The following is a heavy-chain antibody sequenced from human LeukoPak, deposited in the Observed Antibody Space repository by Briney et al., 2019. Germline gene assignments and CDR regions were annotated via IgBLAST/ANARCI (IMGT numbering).Heavy chain of an antibody. V-gene: IGHV3-7*01. D-gene: IGHD3-22*01. CDR2: IKQDGSEK. J-gene: IGHJ4*02. CDR1: GFTFSSYW. CDR3: ARLSSGYYSSFDY. Sequence: GGSLRLSCAASGFTFSSYWMSWVRQAPGKGLEWVANIKQDGSEKYYVDSVKGRFTISRDNAKNSLYLQMDSLRPEDTALYYCARLSSGYYSSFDYWGQGTLVTVSS.